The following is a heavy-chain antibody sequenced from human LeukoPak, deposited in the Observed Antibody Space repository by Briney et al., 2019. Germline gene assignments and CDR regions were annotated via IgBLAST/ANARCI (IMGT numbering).Heavy chain of an antibody. Sequence: GGSLRLSCAASGFTFSSYAMHWVRQAPGKGLEYVSAISSNWDSTYYPNSLKERFTISRHNSKNTLHLQLGSLRAEDMAVYYCARASIAAHFYYWGQGDLVTVSS. CDR2: ISSNWDST. CDR1: GFTFSSYA. CDR3: ARASIAAHFYY. D-gene: IGHD6-6*01. J-gene: IGHJ4*02. V-gene: IGHV3-64*01.